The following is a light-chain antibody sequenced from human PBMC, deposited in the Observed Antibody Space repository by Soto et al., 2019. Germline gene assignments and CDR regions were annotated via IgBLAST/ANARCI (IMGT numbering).Light chain of an antibody. CDR1: SSYVGSYNL. J-gene: IGLJ1*01. CDR3: CSYAGSSFYV. Sequence: QSVLTQPASVSGSPGQSITICCTGTSSYVGSYNLVSWYQQHPGKAPKLMIYEVSKRPSGVSNRFSGSKSGNTASLTISGLQAEDEADYYCCSYAGSSFYVFGTGTKVTVL. CDR2: EVS. V-gene: IGLV2-23*02.